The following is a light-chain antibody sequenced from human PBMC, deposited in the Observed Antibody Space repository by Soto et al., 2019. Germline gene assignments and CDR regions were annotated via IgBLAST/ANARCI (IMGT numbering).Light chain of an antibody. CDR3: ATWDDSLNGWV. CDR1: SSNIGRNA. Sequence: QSVLTQPPSVSDAPRQKVTISCSGSSSNIGRNAVNWYQQFPGKAPRLLVYYDDLLPSGVSDRFSGSRSGTSASLAISGLQSEDEADYYCATWDDSLNGWVFGGGTKVTVL. CDR2: YDD. V-gene: IGLV1-36*01. J-gene: IGLJ3*02.